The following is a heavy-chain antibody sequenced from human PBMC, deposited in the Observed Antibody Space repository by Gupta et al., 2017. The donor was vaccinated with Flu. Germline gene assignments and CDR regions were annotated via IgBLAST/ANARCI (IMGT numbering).Heavy chain of an antibody. Sequence: EEQLVEAGGGLVLPAGSLRLSCGASGCTFRSNWREWLRRAAGKGGEWVANIAADDSMKNYADAVKGRFTISRDDAKNSLYLQMNSLRAEDTAVYYCVRNRGWQQFDYWGQGALVTVSS. V-gene: IGHV3-7*01. CDR3: VRNRGWQQFDY. CDR1: GCTFRSNW. CDR2: IAADDSMK. D-gene: IGHD5-24*01. J-gene: IGHJ4*02.